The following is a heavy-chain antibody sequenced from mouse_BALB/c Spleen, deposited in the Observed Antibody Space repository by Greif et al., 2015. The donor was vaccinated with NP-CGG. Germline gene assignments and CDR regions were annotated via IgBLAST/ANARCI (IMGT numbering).Heavy chain of an antibody. J-gene: IGHJ1*01. CDR1: GDSITSGY. CDR3: ARYRLLLWYFDV. CDR2: ISYSGST. D-gene: IGHD2-3*01. V-gene: IGHV3-8*02. Sequence: VQLQQSGPSLVKPSQTLSLTCSVTGDSITSGYWNWIRKFPGNKLEYMGYISYSGSTYYNPSLKSRISITRDTSKNQYYLQLNSVTTEDTATYYCARYRLLLWYFDVWGAGTTVTVSS.